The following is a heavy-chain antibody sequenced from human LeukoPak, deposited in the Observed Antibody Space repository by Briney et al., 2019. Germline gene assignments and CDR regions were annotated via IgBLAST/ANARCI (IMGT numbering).Heavy chain of an antibody. V-gene: IGHV1-69*04. D-gene: IGHD2-21*01. CDR3: ARDRVDFHDRGGFVVVASDI. CDR1: GGTFTDYS. Sequence: SVKVSCKAPGGTFTDYSLSWVRQAPGQGLEWMGRVIPRPGRSSYEPKFQGRVTITADRSTDTAYMELFSLRSEDTAVYYCARDRVDFHDRGGFVVVASDIWGQGTMVTVSS. J-gene: IGHJ3*02. CDR2: VIPRPGRS.